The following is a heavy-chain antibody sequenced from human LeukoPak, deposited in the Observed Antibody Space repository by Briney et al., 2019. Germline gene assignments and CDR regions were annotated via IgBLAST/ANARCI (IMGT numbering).Heavy chain of an antibody. CDR2: IYYSGST. V-gene: IGHV4-39*07. CDR3: ARGHPYFDWLLLRRLYYFDY. Sequence: SETLSLTCTVSGGSISSSSYYWGWIRQPPGKGLEWIGSIYYSGSTNYNPSLKSRVTISVDTSKNQFSLKLSSVTAADTAVYYCARGHPYFDWLLLRRLYYFDYWGQGTLVTVSS. D-gene: IGHD3-9*01. J-gene: IGHJ4*02. CDR1: GGSISSSSYY.